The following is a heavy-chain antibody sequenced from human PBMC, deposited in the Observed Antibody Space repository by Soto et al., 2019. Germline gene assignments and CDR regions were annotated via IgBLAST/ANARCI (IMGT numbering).Heavy chain of an antibody. CDR3: ARGAHIVVVTAGFDY. D-gene: IGHD2-21*02. V-gene: IGHV3-30-3*01. CDR1: GFTFSSYA. Sequence: QVQLVESGGGVVQPGRSLRLSCAASGFTFSSYAMHWVRQAPGKGLEWVAVISYDGSNKYYADSVKGRFTISRDNSKNTLYLQMTSLRAEDTAVYYCARGAHIVVVTAGFDYWGQGTLVTVSS. CDR2: ISYDGSNK. J-gene: IGHJ4*02.